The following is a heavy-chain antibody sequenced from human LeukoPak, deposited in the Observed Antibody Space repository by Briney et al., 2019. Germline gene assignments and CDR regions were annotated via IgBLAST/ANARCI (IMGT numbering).Heavy chain of an antibody. CDR2: IYYSGST. Sequence: SETLSLTCTVSGGSISSYYWSWIRQPPGKGLEWIGYIYYSGSTNYNPSLKSRVIISVDTSKNQFSLKLSSVTAADTAVYYCARGGGYDSGYFDYWGQGTLVTVSS. CDR3: ARGGGYDSGYFDY. J-gene: IGHJ4*02. CDR1: GGSISSYY. V-gene: IGHV4-59*01. D-gene: IGHD5-12*01.